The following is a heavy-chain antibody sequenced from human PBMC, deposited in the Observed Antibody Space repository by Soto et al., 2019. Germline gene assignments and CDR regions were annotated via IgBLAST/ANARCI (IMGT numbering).Heavy chain of an antibody. Sequence: GESLKISCEGSGYSFKTHWITWVRQMPGKGLEWVGRIDPSDSYISYSPSFQGHVTISADKSISTAYLQWSSLEASDTAIYYCARKGMCGAYYFDYWGQGTLVTVSS. CDR2: IDPSDSYI. CDR3: ARKGMCGAYYFDY. D-gene: IGHD1-26*01. CDR1: GYSFKTHW. V-gene: IGHV5-10-1*01. J-gene: IGHJ4*02.